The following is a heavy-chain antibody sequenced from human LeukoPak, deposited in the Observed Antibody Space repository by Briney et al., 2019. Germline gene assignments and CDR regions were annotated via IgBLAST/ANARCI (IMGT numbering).Heavy chain of an antibody. V-gene: IGHV3-66*01. CDR3: VSVYNNGWYVDY. Sequence: GGSQRLSCAVSGLIVGRDCVSWVRQTPEKGLEWVSVLYGNGDTYHAESVKGRFTISRDTSKNAVYLQMTSLRVEDTSRYYCVSVYNNGWYVDYWGQGTLVTVSS. D-gene: IGHD6-25*01. J-gene: IGHJ4*02. CDR1: GLIVGRDC. CDR2: LYGNGDT.